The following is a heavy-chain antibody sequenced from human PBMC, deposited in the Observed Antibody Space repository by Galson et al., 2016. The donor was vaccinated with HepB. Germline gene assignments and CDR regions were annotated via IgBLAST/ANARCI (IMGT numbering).Heavy chain of an antibody. CDR3: AKDIGREVCYGMDY. J-gene: IGHJ6*02. CDR1: GFSLEAYA. Sequence: SLRLSCAASGFSLEAYAMHWVRQAPGKGLEWVCGINWNGANIGYADSVKGRFTISRDNAKKSLYLQVNTLRAEDTALYYCAKDIGREVCYGMDYWGQGATVTVSS. V-gene: IGHV3-9*01. CDR2: INWNGANI.